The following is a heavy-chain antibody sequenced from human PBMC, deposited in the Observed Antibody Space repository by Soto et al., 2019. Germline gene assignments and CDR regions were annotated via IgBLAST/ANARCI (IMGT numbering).Heavy chain of an antibody. CDR1: GFTFSSYA. CDR2: IWDDGSNK. CDR3: ARERLRSSGWFVY. Sequence: QVQLVESGGGVVQPGRSLRLSCAVSGFTFSSYAMHWVRQAPGKGLEWVAVIWDDGSNKYYVDSVKDRFTISRDNSKSTLYLQMNSLRAEDTAVYYCARERLRSSGWFVYWGQGTLVTVSS. D-gene: IGHD3-10*01. V-gene: IGHV3-33*01. J-gene: IGHJ5*01.